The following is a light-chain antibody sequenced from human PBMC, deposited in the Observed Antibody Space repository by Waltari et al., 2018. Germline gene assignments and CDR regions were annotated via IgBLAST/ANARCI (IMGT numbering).Light chain of an antibody. Sequence: EIVLTQSPGTLSLSPGERATLSCWASQSVTSISLNWYQQNLGQAPRRLIYGTSSRATGIPYRFSGSGSGTDFTLTISRLEPEDFAVYYCQQYDGEVVTFGGGTKVEI. CDR3: QQYDGEVVT. CDR2: GTS. V-gene: IGKV3-20*01. J-gene: IGKJ4*01. CDR1: QSVTSIS.